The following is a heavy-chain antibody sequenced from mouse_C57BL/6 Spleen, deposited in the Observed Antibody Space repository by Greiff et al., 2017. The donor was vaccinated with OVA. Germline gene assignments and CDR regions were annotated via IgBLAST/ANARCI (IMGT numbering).Heavy chain of an antibody. J-gene: IGHJ2*01. D-gene: IGHD3-3*01. CDR1: GFTFSSYA. V-gene: IGHV5-4*01. Sequence: EVNVVESGGGLVKPGGSLKLSCAASGFTFSSYAMSWVRQTPEKRLEWVATISDGGSYTYYPDNVKGRFTISRDNAKNNLYLQMSHLKSEDTAMYYCAREARGNYFDYWGQGTTLTVSS. CDR3: AREARGNYFDY. CDR2: ISDGGSYT.